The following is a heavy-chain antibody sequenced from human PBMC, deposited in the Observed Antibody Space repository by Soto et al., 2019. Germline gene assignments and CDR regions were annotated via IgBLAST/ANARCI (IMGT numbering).Heavy chain of an antibody. D-gene: IGHD6-6*01. CDR3: ARGGYSSSSDYFEY. CDR1: GGSISSYY. J-gene: IGHJ4*02. V-gene: IGHV4-4*07. Sequence: SETLSLTCTVSGGSISSYYWSLIRQPAGKGLEWIGRIYTSGSTNYNPSLKSRVTMSVDTSKNQFSLKLSSVTAADTAVYYCARGGYSSSSDYFEYWGQGTLVTVSS. CDR2: IYTSGST.